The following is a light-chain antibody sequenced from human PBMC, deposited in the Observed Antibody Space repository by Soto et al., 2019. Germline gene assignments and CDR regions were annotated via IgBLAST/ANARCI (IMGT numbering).Light chain of an antibody. CDR1: ENIRSY. J-gene: IGKJ1*01. CDR3: QQSYNTPTT. CDR2: AAS. Sequence: IQMTQSPSSLSASVGDRVTITCRASENIRSYLNWYLHKPGRAPKLLIYAASTLHSGVPSRFSGSGSGTHFTLTISSLQPEDSETFFCQQSYNTPTTLRQGTKVDIK. V-gene: IGKV1-39*01.